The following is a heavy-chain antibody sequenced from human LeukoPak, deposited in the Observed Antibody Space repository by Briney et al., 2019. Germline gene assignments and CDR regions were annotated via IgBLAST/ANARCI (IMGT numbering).Heavy chain of an antibody. CDR2: MNPNSGNT. CDR3: ARDSYGFDY. CDR1: EYTFTSYD. D-gene: IGHD5-18*01. V-gene: IGHV1-8*02. J-gene: IGHJ4*02. Sequence: ASVKVSCKASEYTFTSYDINWVRQATGQGLEWMGWMNPNSGNTGYAQKFQGRVTMTRDTSISTAYMELSRLRSDDTAVYYCARDSYGFDYWGQGTLVTVSS.